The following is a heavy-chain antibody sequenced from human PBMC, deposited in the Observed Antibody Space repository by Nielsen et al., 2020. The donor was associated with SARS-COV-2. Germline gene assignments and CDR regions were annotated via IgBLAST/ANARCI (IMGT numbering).Heavy chain of an antibody. V-gene: IGHV3-33*08. J-gene: IGHJ4*02. CDR2: IWYDGSNK. Sequence: GGSLRLSCAASGFTFSSYGMHWVRQAPGKGLEWVAVIWYDGSNKYYADSVKGRFTISRDNSKNTLYLQMNSLRTEDTAVYYCARDLGSSWYPTLFDYWGQGTLVTVSS. CDR3: ARDLGSSWYPTLFDY. CDR1: GFTFSSYG. D-gene: IGHD6-13*01.